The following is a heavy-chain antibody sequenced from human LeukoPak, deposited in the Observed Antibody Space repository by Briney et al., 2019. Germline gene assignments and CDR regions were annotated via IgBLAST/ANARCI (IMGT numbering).Heavy chain of an antibody. CDR2: LSGSSA. Sequence: PGGSLRLSCAASGFTFSSYAMSWVRQAPGKGLEWVSGLSGSSAYYADSVKGRFTISRDSSKNTLYLQMNSLRPEDTAVYYCAKGLTNLGDDWGQGTLVTVSS. CDR1: GFTFSSYA. CDR3: AKGLTNLGDD. D-gene: IGHD3-9*01. V-gene: IGHV3-23*01. J-gene: IGHJ4*02.